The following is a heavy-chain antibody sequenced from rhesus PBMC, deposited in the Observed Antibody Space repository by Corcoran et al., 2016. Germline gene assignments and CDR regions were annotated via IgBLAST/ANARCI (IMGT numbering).Heavy chain of an antibody. Sequence: EVQLVESGGGLVQPGGPLRLSCAASGVTFSNSWMSWVRQAPGKGLDWVGRFKNKADGGTAAYAEYVKGRFTNSRDDSKNTLYLQLNSLKTEDTAVYDCARLYGKGDYWGQGVLVTVSS. D-gene: IGHD4-35*01. CDR1: GVTFSNSW. CDR3: ARLYGKGDY. V-gene: IGHV3-16*02. J-gene: IGHJ4*01. CDR2: FKNKADGGTA.